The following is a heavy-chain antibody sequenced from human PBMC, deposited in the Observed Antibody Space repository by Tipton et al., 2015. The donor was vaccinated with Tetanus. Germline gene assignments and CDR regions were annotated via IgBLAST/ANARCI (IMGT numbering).Heavy chain of an antibody. V-gene: IGHV3-9*01. Sequence: SLRLSCAASGFTFDTYAMHWVRQPPGKGLEWVSGISWNSGSIGYADSVKGRFTISRDNAKNSLYLQMNSLRAEDTALYYCAKAVSYYGMDVWGQGTTVTVSS. CDR2: ISWNSGSI. D-gene: IGHD5/OR15-5a*01. CDR1: GFTFDTYA. J-gene: IGHJ6*02. CDR3: AKAVSYYGMDV.